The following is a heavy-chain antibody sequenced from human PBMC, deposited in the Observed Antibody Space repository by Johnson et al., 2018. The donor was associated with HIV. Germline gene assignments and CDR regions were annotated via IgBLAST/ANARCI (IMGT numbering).Heavy chain of an antibody. D-gene: IGHD5-18*01. Sequence: VQLVESGGGLIQRGGSLRLSCVASDFSVSKNYMSWVRQAPGKGLEWVGRIKSKTDGGTTDYAAPVKGRFTISRDDSKNTLYLQMNSLRAEDTAVYYCARVDTAMTYDAFDIWGQGTMVTVSS. CDR1: DFSVSKNY. V-gene: IGHV3-15*01. CDR2: IKSKTDGGTT. J-gene: IGHJ3*02. CDR3: ARVDTAMTYDAFDI.